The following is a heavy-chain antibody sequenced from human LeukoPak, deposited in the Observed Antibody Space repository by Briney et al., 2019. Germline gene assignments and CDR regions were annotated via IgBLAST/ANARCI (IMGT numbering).Heavy chain of an antibody. CDR3: ARDALIAVAGPVGFDY. D-gene: IGHD6-19*01. V-gene: IGHV3-7*01. CDR1: GFTFSDYY. Sequence: GGSLRLSCAASGFTFSDYYMSWVRQAPGKGLEWVAKIKQDGSEKHYVDSVKGRFTISRDNAKNSLYLQMNSLRAEDTAVYYCARDALIAVAGPVGFDYWGQGTLVTVSS. CDR2: IKQDGSEK. J-gene: IGHJ4*02.